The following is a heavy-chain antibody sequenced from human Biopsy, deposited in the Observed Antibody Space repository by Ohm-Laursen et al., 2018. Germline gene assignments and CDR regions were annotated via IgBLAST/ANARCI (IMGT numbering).Heavy chain of an antibody. CDR1: RFTVSNKY. CDR2: IHSDGNT. D-gene: IGHD2/OR15-2a*01. CDR3: ARATNSTGWPYYYFYGMDV. Sequence: GSLRLSCAASRFTVSNKYMSWVRQAPGKGLGWVSHIHSDGNTYYADSVKGRFTISRDNSKNTLYLQMNSLRAEDTAVYYCARATNSTGWPYYYFYGMDVWGQGTTVTVSS. J-gene: IGHJ6*02. V-gene: IGHV3-53*01.